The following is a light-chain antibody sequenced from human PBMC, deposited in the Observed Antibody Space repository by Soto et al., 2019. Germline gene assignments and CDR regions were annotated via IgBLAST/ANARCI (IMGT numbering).Light chain of an antibody. V-gene: IGLV1-47*02. Sequence: QSVLSQPPSASGTPGQRVTISCSGSSSNIGRNYIYCYQQLPGTAPKLLIYGNTQRPSGVPDRFSGSKSGTSVSLAISGLRSEDEADYYCAAWDDSMRGYVFGTGTKLTVL. CDR2: GNT. CDR3: AAWDDSMRGYV. CDR1: SSNIGRNY. J-gene: IGLJ1*01.